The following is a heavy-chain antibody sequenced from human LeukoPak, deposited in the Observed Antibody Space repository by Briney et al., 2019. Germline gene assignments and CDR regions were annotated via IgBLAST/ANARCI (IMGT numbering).Heavy chain of an antibody. J-gene: IGHJ4*02. CDR1: GFTFSSYG. D-gene: IGHD3-10*01. Sequence: GGSLRLSCAASGFTFSSYGMHWVRQAPGKGLEWVAVIWYDGSNKYYADSVKGRFTISRDNSKNTLYLQMNSLRAEDTAVYYCARDKGQLWFEEGEPGDYWGQGTLVTVSS. V-gene: IGHV3-33*01. CDR3: ARDKGQLWFEEGEPGDY. CDR2: IWYDGSNK.